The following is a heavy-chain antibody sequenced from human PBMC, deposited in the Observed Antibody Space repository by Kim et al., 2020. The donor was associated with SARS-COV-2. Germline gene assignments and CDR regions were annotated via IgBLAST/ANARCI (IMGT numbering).Heavy chain of an antibody. Sequence: GGSLRLSCAASGFTFSNAWMSWVRQAPGKGLEWVGRIKSKTDGGTTDYAAPVKGRFTISRDDSKNTLYLQMNSLKTEDTAVYYCTTEVDPFGDYDPNQNDAFDIWGQGTMVTVSS. D-gene: IGHD4-17*01. CDR1: GFTFSNAW. V-gene: IGHV3-15*01. CDR3: TTEVDPFGDYDPNQNDAFDI. J-gene: IGHJ3*02. CDR2: IKSKTDGGTT.